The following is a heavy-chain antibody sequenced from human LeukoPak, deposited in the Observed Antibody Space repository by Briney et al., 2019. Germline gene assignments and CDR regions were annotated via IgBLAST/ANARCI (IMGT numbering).Heavy chain of an antibody. CDR2: ISAYNGNT. V-gene: IGHV1-18*01. J-gene: IGHJ4*02. Sequence: GASVKVSCKASGYTFTSYGISWVRQAPGQGLEWMGWISAYNGNTNYAQKLQGRVTMTTDTSTSTAYMELRSLRSDDTAAYYCARTTPIELGAPFDYWGQGTLVTVSS. CDR1: GYTFTSYG. CDR3: ARTTPIELGAPFDY. D-gene: IGHD7-27*01.